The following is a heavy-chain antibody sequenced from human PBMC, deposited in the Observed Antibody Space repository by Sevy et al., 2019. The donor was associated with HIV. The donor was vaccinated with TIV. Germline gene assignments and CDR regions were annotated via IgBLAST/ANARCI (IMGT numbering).Heavy chain of an antibody. CDR1: GFTFSSYW. D-gene: IGHD1-1*01. V-gene: IGHV3-74*01. CDR2: INSDGSST. J-gene: IGHJ3*02. Sequence: GGSLRLSCAASGFTFSSYWMHWVRQAPGKGLVWVSRINSDGSSTSYADSVKGRFTISRDNAKNTLYLQMNGLRAEDTAVYYCARMNWLESAFDIWGQGTMVTVSS. CDR3: ARMNWLESAFDI.